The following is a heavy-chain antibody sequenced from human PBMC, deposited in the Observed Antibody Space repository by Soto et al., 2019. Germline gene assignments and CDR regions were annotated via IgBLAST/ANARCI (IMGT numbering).Heavy chain of an antibody. D-gene: IGHD3-22*01. Sequence: SETLSLTCAVSGGSISSSNWWSWVRQPPGKGLEWIGEIYHSGSTNYNPSLKSRVTISVDKSKNQFSLKLSSVTAADTAVYYCASTARITMIVVVKPHAFDIWGQGTMVTVSS. J-gene: IGHJ3*02. CDR1: GGSISSSNW. CDR3: ASTARITMIVVVKPHAFDI. CDR2: IYHSGST. V-gene: IGHV4-4*02.